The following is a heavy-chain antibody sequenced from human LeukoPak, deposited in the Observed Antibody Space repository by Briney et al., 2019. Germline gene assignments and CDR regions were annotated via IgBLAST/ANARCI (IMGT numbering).Heavy chain of an antibody. Sequence: SETLSLTCAVYGGSFSGYYWSWIRQPPGKGLEWIGYIYYSGSTNYNPSLKSRVTISVDTSKNQFSLKLSSVTAADTAVYYCARDKLVYYYYSMDVWGKGTTVTIS. CDR3: ARDKLVYYYYSMDV. V-gene: IGHV4-59*01. CDR2: IYYSGST. J-gene: IGHJ6*03. CDR1: GGSFSGYY.